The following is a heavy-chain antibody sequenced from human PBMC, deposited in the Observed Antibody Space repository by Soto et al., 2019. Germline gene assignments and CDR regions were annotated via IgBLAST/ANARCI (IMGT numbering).Heavy chain of an antibody. Sequence: QVQLVQFGAEVKKPGASVKVSCKASGYTFTSYGISWVRQAPGQGLEWMGWISPYNGNTNYAQKLQGRVTMTTDTSTSTAYRELRSLRSDDTAVYYCARDYYFDSSGYTRDCFDYWGQGTLVTVSS. V-gene: IGHV1-18*01. CDR1: GYTFTSYG. CDR2: ISPYNGNT. D-gene: IGHD3-22*01. CDR3: ARDYYFDSSGYTRDCFDY. J-gene: IGHJ4*02.